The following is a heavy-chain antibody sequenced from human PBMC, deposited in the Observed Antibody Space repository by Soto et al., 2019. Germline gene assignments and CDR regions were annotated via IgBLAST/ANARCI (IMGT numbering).Heavy chain of an antibody. CDR1: GFTLSSYA. Sequence: PGGSLRLSCAASGFTLSSYAMSWVRQAPGKGLEWVSAISGSGGSTYYADSVKGRFTISRDNSKNTQYLQMNSLRAEDTAVYYWAKDFAWGSTTGTSLAGSWGQGTLVTVSS. CDR3: AKDFAWGSTTGTSLAGS. D-gene: IGHD1-1*01. V-gene: IGHV3-23*01. J-gene: IGHJ5*02. CDR2: ISGSGGST.